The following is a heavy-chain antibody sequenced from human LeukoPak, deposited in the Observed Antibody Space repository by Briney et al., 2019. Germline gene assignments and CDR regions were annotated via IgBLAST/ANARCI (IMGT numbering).Heavy chain of an antibody. D-gene: IGHD2-15*01. V-gene: IGHV4-61*01. CDR1: GGSVSNDNHC. Sequence: SETLSLTCTVSGGSVSNDNHCWSWIRQPSGKGLEWIGYVNYSGSTKYNPSLKSRVSISADTSRSQVSLKLSSVTAADTAVYYCARDRGGFTYGEYYFDYWGQGSLVTVSS. CDR3: ARDRGGFTYGEYYFDY. J-gene: IGHJ4*02. CDR2: VNYSGST.